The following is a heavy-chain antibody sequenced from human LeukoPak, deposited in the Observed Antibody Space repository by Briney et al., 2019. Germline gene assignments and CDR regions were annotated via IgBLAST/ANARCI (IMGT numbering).Heavy chain of an antibody. CDR2: INPNSGGT. Sequence: ASVKVSCKASGYTFTGYYMHWVRQAPGQGLEWMGWINPNSGGTNYAQKFQGRVTMTRDTSISTAYMELSRLRSDDTAVYYCAREGIVGTGGAFDIWGQGTMVTVSS. CDR3: AREGIVGTGGAFDI. V-gene: IGHV1-2*02. D-gene: IGHD1-26*01. CDR1: GYTFTGYY. J-gene: IGHJ3*02.